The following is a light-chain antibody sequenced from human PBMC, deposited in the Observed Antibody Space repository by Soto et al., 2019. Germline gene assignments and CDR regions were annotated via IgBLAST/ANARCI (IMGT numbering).Light chain of an antibody. J-gene: IGLJ2*01. CDR3: CSRAGSFTLV. V-gene: IGLV2-11*01. Sequence: QSVLTQPRSVSGSPGQSVTISCTGTSSDVGGYNYVSWYQKYPGKAPRLMIYDVSKRPSGVPDRFSGSKSGNTASLTISGRQAEDEADYYCCSRAGSFTLVFGGGTKLTVL. CDR2: DVS. CDR1: SSDVGGYNY.